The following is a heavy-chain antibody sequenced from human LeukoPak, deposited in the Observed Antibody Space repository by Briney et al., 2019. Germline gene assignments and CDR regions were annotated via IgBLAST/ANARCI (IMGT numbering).Heavy chain of an antibody. CDR1: GGSISSYY. Sequence: PSETPSLTCTVSGGSISSYYWSWIRQPAGKGLEWIGRIYTSGSTNYNPSLKSRVTMSVDTSKNQFSLKLSSVTAADTAVYYCARGRCGFTRCMLTFHHYYMDVWGKGTTVTVSS. D-gene: IGHD2-8*01. V-gene: IGHV4-4*07. CDR3: ARGRCGFTRCMLTFHHYYMDV. J-gene: IGHJ6*03. CDR2: IYTSGST.